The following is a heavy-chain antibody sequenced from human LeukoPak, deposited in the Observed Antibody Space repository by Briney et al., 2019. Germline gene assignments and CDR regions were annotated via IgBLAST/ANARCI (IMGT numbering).Heavy chain of an antibody. V-gene: IGHV4-30-4*01. CDR2: MYYSGST. CDR3: ARPYYYDSRIDP. CDR1: SGSISSGDYY. Sequence: SQTLSLTCTVSSGSISSGDYYWSWIRQPPGKGLEWIAYMYYSGSTYYNPSLKSRVTMSADTSKNQLSLKLSSVTAADTAVYYCARPYYYDSRIDPWGQGILVTVSS. J-gene: IGHJ5*02. D-gene: IGHD3-22*01.